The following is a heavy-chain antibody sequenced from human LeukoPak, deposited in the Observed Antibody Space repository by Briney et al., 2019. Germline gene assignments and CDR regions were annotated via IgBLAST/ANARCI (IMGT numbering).Heavy chain of an antibody. Sequence: SETLSLTCAVYGGSFSGYYWSWIRQPPGKGLEWIGEINHSGSTNYNPSLKSRVTISVDTSKNQFSLKLSSVTATDTAVYYCATQRAPLRYFADDAFDIWGQGTMVTVSS. CDR1: GGSFSGYY. CDR3: ATQRAPLRYFADDAFDI. D-gene: IGHD3-9*01. CDR2: INHSGST. J-gene: IGHJ3*02. V-gene: IGHV4-34*01.